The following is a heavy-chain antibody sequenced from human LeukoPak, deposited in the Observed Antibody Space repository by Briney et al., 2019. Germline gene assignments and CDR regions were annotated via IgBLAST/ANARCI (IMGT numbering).Heavy chain of an antibody. CDR1: GGSISSYY. J-gene: IGHJ5*02. V-gene: IGHV4-59*01. D-gene: IGHD3-9*01. CDR3: ARGSRGDLTGYYWFDP. CDR2: IYYSGST. Sequence: SETLSLTCTVSGGSISSYYWSWIRQPPGKGLEWIGYIYYSGSTNYNPSLKSRVTISVDTSKNQFSLKLSSVTAADTAVYYCARGSRGDLTGYYWFDPWGQGTLVTVSS.